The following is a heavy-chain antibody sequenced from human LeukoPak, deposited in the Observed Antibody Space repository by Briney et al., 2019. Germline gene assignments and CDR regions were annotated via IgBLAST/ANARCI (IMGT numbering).Heavy chain of an antibody. Sequence: ASVKVSCKASGYTFTGYYMHWVRQAPGQGLEWMGWINPNSGGTNYAQKFQGRVTMTRDMSISTAYMELSRLSSDDTAVYYCARSPIVVVPAAMGDAFDIWGQGTMVTVSS. D-gene: IGHD2-2*01. CDR1: GYTFTGYY. CDR2: INPNSGGT. J-gene: IGHJ3*02. CDR3: ARSPIVVVPAAMGDAFDI. V-gene: IGHV1-2*02.